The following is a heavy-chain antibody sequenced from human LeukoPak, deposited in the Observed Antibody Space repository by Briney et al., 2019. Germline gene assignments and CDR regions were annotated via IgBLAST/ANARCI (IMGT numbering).Heavy chain of an antibody. CDR3: AKGHDLIQGLIDY. CDR1: GFTFSTYA. D-gene: IGHD3-16*02. Sequence: GGSLRLSCAASGFTFSTYAMHWVRQAPGKGLEYVSAISSNGGSTYYANSVKGRFTISRDNSKNTLFLQMGSLRAEDMAVYYCAKGHDLIQGLIDYWGQGTLVTVSS. CDR2: ISSNGGST. J-gene: IGHJ4*02. V-gene: IGHV3-64*01.